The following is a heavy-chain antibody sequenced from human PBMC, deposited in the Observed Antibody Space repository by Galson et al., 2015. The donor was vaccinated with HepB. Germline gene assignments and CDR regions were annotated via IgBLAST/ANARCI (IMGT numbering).Heavy chain of an antibody. CDR3: ARGRGYDLGVWFDP. J-gene: IGHJ5*02. V-gene: IGHV1-69*13. D-gene: IGHD5-12*01. Sequence: SVKVSCKASGYTFTSYYMHWVRQAPGQGLEWMGGIIPIFGTANYAQKFQGRVTITADESTSTAYMELSSLRSEDTAVYYCARGRGYDLGVWFDPWGQGTLVTVSS. CDR1: GYTFTSYY. CDR2: IIPIFGTA.